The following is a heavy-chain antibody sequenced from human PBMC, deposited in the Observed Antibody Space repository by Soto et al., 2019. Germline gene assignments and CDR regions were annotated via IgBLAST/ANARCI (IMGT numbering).Heavy chain of an antibody. CDR2: IYYSGST. Sequence: SETLSLTCTVSGGSISSGGYYWSWIRQHPGKGLEWIGYIYYSGSTYYNPSLKSRVTISVDTSKNQFSLKLSSVTAADTAVYYCARQPAAGTYYYYVMDVWAQRTTVTVSS. CDR1: GGSISSGGYY. CDR3: ARQPAAGTYYYYVMDV. D-gene: IGHD6-13*01. V-gene: IGHV4-31*03. J-gene: IGHJ6*02.